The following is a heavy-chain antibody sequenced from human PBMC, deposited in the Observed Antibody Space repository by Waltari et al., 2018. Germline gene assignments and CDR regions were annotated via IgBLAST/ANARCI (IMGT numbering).Heavy chain of an antibody. V-gene: IGHV4-59*02. D-gene: IGHD3-22*01. J-gene: IGHJ3*01. CDR2: IYYSGSS. CDR1: GFSVSDDY. Sequence: QVHLQESGPGLVKPSETLSLTCTVSGFSVSDDYWSWVRQPPGQGLEFIGYIYYSGSSSYNSALTSRVTMSVDTSKNQFSLRLRSVTAADTAVYYCARRNSRRQHTLDVWGQGTMVTVSS. CDR3: ARRNSRRQHTLDV.